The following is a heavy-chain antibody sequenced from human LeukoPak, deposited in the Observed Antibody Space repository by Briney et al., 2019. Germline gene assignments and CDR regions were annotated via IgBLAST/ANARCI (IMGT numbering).Heavy chain of an antibody. CDR3: ARRINVESIWFGETLAHWFDP. D-gene: IGHD3-10*01. CDR1: GGSISTYY. J-gene: IGHJ5*02. V-gene: IGHV4-59*08. Sequence: PSETLSLTCTVSGGSISTYYWSWIRQPPGKGLEWIGYIYYSGSTNYNPSLKSRVTISVDTSKNQFSLKLSSVTAADTAVYYCARRINVESIWFGETLAHWFDPWGQGTLVTVSS. CDR2: IYYSGST.